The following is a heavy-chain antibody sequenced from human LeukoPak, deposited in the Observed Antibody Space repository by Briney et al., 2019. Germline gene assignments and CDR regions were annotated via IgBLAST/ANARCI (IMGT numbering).Heavy chain of an antibody. D-gene: IGHD2-21*02. CDR2: INHSGST. V-gene: IGHV4-34*01. CDR3: ARPNTLNTAYYYMDV. CDR1: GGSFSGYY. J-gene: IGHJ6*03. Sequence: WETLSLTCAVYGGSFSGYYWSWIRQPPGKGLEWIGEINHSGSTNYNPSLKSRVTILVDTSKAQFSLKLSSVTAADTAVYYCARPNTLNTAYYYMDVWGKGTTVTVSS.